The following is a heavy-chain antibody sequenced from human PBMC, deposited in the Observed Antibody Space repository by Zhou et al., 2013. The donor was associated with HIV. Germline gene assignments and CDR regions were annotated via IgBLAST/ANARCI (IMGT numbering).Heavy chain of an antibody. CDR3: ARAARYSSSSKYYYYYYMDV. V-gene: IGHV1-69*05. Sequence: QVQLVQSGAEVKKPGSSVKVSCKASGGTFSSYAISWVRQAPGQGLEWMGGIIPIFGTANYAQKFQGRVTITTDESTSTAYMELSSLRSEDTAVYYCARAARYSSSSKYYYYYYMDVWGKGTNGHRLL. J-gene: IGHJ6*03. D-gene: IGHD6-6*01. CDR1: GGTFSSYA. CDR2: IIPIFGTA.